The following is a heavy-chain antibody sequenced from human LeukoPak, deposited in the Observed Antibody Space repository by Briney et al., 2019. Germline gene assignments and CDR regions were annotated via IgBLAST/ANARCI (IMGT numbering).Heavy chain of an antibody. CDR3: AKGIGLYGDYFDS. CDR1: GFTFDDYA. D-gene: IGHD3/OR15-3a*01. V-gene: IGHV3-9*01. J-gene: IGHJ4*02. Sequence: GGSLRLSCAASGFTFDDYAMHWVRQAPGKGLEWVSGIGWNSGTIAYADSVKGRFTISRDNAKNSLYLQMSSLRVEDTALYYCAKGIGLYGDYFDSWGQGTLVTVSS. CDR2: IGWNSGTI.